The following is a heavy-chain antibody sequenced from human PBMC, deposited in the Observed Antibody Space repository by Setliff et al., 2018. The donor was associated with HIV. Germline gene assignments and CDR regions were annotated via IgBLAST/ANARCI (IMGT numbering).Heavy chain of an antibody. CDR3: ARDASSSTALFDY. CDR1: GFTFSSFA. V-gene: IGHV3-23*01. Sequence: GGSLRLSCAASGFTFSSFAMTWVYQAPGKGLEWVSAISGRGGSTYYADSVKGRFTISRDNSKNTLYLQMNSLRAEDTAVYYCARDASSSTALFDYWGQGTLVTVSS. J-gene: IGHJ4*02. D-gene: IGHD2-2*01. CDR2: ISGRGGST.